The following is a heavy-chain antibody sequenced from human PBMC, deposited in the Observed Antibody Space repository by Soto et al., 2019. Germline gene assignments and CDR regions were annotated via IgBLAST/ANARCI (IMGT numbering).Heavy chain of an antibody. CDR1: GFTFSSYG. V-gene: IGHV3-30*18. Sequence: GGSVRLSCAASGFTFSSYGMHWVRQAPGKGLEWVAVISYDGSNKYYADSVKGRFTISRDNSKNTLYLQMNSLRAEDTAVYYCAKDRPLGITMIVVVSTPGMDVWGQGTTVTVSS. D-gene: IGHD3-22*01. CDR3: AKDRPLGITMIVVVSTPGMDV. J-gene: IGHJ6*02. CDR2: ISYDGSNK.